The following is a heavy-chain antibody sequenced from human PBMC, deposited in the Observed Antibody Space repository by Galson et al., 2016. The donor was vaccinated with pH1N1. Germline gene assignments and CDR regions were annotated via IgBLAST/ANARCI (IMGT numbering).Heavy chain of an antibody. V-gene: IGHV1-69*06. CDR1: EGTLTRYA. CDR3: ASPPPSSGHLNYYYYMDV. J-gene: IGHJ6*03. Sequence: SVKVSCKASEGTLTRYAISWVRQAPGQGLEWMGGIIPVFGAATYAQKFQGRVTITADKSADTAYMELSSLRSEDTAVYYCASPPPSSGHLNYYYYMDVWSQGTTVTVS. D-gene: IGHD3-3*01. CDR2: IIPVFGAA.